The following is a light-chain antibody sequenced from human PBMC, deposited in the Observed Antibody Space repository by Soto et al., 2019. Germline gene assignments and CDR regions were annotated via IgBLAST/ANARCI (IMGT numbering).Light chain of an antibody. V-gene: IGKV3-11*01. Sequence: EIVLTQSPATLSLSPGERATFSCRASQSVSSYLAWYQQKPGQAPRLLIYDASNRATGIPARFSGSGSGTDFTLTIRSLEPEDFAVYYCQQRGNWPLTFGGGTKVEIK. CDR1: QSVSSY. CDR2: DAS. CDR3: QQRGNWPLT. J-gene: IGKJ4*01.